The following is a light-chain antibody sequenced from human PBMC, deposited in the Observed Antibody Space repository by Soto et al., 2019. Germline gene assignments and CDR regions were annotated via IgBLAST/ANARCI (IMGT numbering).Light chain of an antibody. J-gene: IGKJ1*01. CDR2: GAS. V-gene: IGKV3D-15*01. CDR3: QLYRQWPLT. Sequence: EIVMTQSPDTLSVSPGDRNTLSCRASQSVDNKLAWYQQRPGQPPRLLVYGASTRATGIPARFSGSGSGTEFSLIISSPQSDDSAVYYCQLYRQWPLTFGQGTTVEVK. CDR1: QSVDNK.